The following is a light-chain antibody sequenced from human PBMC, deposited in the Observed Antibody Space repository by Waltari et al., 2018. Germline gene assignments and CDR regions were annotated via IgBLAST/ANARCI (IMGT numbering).Light chain of an antibody. CDR1: QSVSSN. Sequence: EIVMTQSPATLSVSPGERATLSCRASQSVSSNLAWYQQKPGQAPRLLIYGASTRATAIPARFSGSGSGTEFTLTISSMQSEDFAVYYCQQYNNWPQAFGQGTMVEIK. J-gene: IGKJ1*01. V-gene: IGKV3-15*01. CDR2: GAS. CDR3: QQYNNWPQA.